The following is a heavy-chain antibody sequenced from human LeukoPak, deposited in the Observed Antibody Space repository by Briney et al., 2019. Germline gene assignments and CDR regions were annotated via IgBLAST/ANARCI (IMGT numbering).Heavy chain of an antibody. CDR2: ISAYNGNT. J-gene: IGHJ4*02. CDR3: AREVPYDTSRYYQPFDY. CDR1: GYTSTSYG. Sequence: RASVKVSCKAPGYTSTSYGISWVRQAPGQGLEWMGWISAYNGNTNYAQKLQGRVTMTTDTSTSTAYMELRSLRSDDTAVYYCAREVPYDTSRYYQPFDYWGQGTLVTVSS. D-gene: IGHD3-22*01. V-gene: IGHV1-18*01.